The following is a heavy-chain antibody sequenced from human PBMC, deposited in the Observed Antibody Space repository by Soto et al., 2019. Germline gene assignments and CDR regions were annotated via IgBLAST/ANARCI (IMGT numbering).Heavy chain of an antibody. D-gene: IGHD1-26*01. V-gene: IGHV4-39*01. J-gene: IGHJ5*02. CDR2: IYYSGST. CDR1: GGSISSTSYF. CDR3: ARRDSGTPLNWSDP. Sequence: QLQLQESGPGLVKPSETLSLTCSVSGGSISSTSYFWDWIRQPPGKGLEWIGSIYYSGSTDYNPSLQSRVTMSLDTSKNQFSLTLTSMTAADTAVYYCARRDSGTPLNWSDPWGQGTLVTVSS.